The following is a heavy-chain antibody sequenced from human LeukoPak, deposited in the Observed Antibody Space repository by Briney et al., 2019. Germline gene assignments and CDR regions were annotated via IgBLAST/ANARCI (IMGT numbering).Heavy chain of an antibody. Sequence: GTSVKVSCKASGYTFTNYYMHSVRQAPGHGLEWMGIIDPSNGRTSYAQKFQGRVTVTSDTSTNTVFMDLSRLRSDDTAVYYCARVGVGYSSSSGRDYGGKGTLVTVSS. D-gene: IGHD6-6*01. CDR2: IDPSNGRT. V-gene: IGHV1-46*03. CDR3: ARVGVGYSSSSGRDY. J-gene: IGHJ4*02. CDR1: GYTFTNYY.